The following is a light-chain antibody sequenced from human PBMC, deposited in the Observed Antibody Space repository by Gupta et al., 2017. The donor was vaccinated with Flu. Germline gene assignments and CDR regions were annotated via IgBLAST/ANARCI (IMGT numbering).Light chain of an antibody. CDR2: DAS. V-gene: IGKV3-11*01. J-gene: IGKJ1*01. Sequence: ERATLSCRASRSVSSYLAWYQQKPGQAPRLLIYDASTRATGIPARFSGSGSGTDFTFTISSLEPEDLGVYYCQQRSNWPPWTFGQGTKVEIK. CDR3: QQRSNWPPWT. CDR1: RSVSSY.